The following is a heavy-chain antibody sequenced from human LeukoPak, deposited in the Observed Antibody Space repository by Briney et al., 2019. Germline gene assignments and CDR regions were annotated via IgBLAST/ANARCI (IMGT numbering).Heavy chain of an antibody. CDR1: GFAFQAFE. D-gene: IGHD1-26*01. V-gene: IGHV3-43*02. Sequence: GGSLSLSCTASGFAFQAFEMHWVRQVPGKGLEWVSLIKSDGGKTDYADSVRGRFTISRDNGENSLYLQMNSLRSEDSALYYCATWAFYHGVDVWGQGTMVTVSS. CDR3: ATWAFYHGVDV. J-gene: IGHJ6*02. CDR2: IKSDGGKT.